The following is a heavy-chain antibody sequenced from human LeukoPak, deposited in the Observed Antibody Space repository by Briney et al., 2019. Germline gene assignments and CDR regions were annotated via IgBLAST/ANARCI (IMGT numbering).Heavy chain of an antibody. Sequence: SETLSLTCAVSGYSISSGYYWGWIRPPPGKGLEWIGSMYHSGSTYYNPSLKSRVTISADTSKNQFSLKLSSVTAADTAVYYCARTDGYQDAFDIWGQGTMVTVSS. J-gene: IGHJ3*02. D-gene: IGHD5-24*01. CDR2: MYHSGST. CDR1: GYSISSGYY. V-gene: IGHV4-38-2*01. CDR3: ARTDGYQDAFDI.